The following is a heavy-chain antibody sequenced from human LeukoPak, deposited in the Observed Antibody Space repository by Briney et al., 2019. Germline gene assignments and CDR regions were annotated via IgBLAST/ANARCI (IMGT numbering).Heavy chain of an antibody. Sequence: PGGSLRLSCAASGFTFSSYSMNWVRQAPGKGLEWVANIKQDGSEKYYVDSVKGRFTISRDNAKNSLYLQMNSLRAEDTAVYYCARSKYSSSWLDAFDIWGQGTMVTVSS. CDR3: ARSKYSSSWLDAFDI. CDR2: IKQDGSEK. J-gene: IGHJ3*02. V-gene: IGHV3-7*01. D-gene: IGHD6-13*01. CDR1: GFTFSSYS.